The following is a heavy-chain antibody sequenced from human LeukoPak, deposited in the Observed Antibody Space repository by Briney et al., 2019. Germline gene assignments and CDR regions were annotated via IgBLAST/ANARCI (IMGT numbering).Heavy chain of an antibody. D-gene: IGHD3-10*01. CDR3: ARDSSLSGPFDY. CDR2: IKEDGSAK. V-gene: IGHV3-7*03. Sequence: PGGSLRLSCSASGFTFSDYWMSWVRQAPGTGLEWVANIKEDGSAKYYVDSVKGRFTISRDNAKNSLYLQMNSLRAEDTAVYYCARDSSLSGPFDYWGQGTLVTVSS. J-gene: IGHJ4*02. CDR1: GFTFSDYW.